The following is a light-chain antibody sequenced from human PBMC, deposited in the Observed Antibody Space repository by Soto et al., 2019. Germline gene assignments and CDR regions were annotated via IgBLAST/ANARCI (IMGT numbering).Light chain of an antibody. Sequence: QSVLTQPASVSGSPGQSITISCTGTSSDVGGYKYVSWYQQQPDKAPKLIIFEVSNRPSGISSRFSGSKSGNTASLTISGLQAEDEADYYCASYTSSSTSVIFGRGTKLTVL. CDR1: SSDVGGYKY. CDR2: EVS. CDR3: ASYTSSSTSVI. J-gene: IGLJ2*01. V-gene: IGLV2-14*01.